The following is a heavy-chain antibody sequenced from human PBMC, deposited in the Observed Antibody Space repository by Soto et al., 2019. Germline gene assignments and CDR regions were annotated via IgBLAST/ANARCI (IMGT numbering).Heavy chain of an antibody. J-gene: IGHJ6*02. D-gene: IGHD6-19*01. Sequence: SETLSLTCTVSGVSLNSGHYYWVWIRRSPGKGLAWIASIYYDESTYYNPSLKSRVTISTDKPKNQFSLTLKSVTAEDTAVYYCARDSRPRWLVRGLIGMDVWGQGTTVTVSS. V-gene: IGHV4-39*07. CDR3: ARDSRPRWLVRGLIGMDV. CDR1: GVSLNSGHYY. CDR2: IYYDEST.